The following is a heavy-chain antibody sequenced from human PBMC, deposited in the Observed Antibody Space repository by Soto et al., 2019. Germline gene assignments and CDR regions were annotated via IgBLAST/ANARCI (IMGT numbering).Heavy chain of an antibody. CDR3: AGLYPYESSGYHLNY. V-gene: IGHV4-39*01. CDR2: IYYLGNT. J-gene: IGHJ4*02. CDR1: GGSISNISSY. Sequence: SETLSLTNTVSGGSISNISSYWGWKQKPPGKGLEWVGSIYYLGNTYYNPSLGSRVTIPVDTSKNQFSLKLRSVTAADTAVFYCAGLYPYESSGYHLNYWGQGALVTVSS. D-gene: IGHD3-22*01.